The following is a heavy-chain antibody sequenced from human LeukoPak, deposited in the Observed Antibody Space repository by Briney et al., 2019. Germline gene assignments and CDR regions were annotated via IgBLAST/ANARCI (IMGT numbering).Heavy chain of an antibody. CDR2: ITIRSNFI. D-gene: IGHD3-3*01. V-gene: IGHV3-21*06. Sequence: GGSLRLSCAASGFSLSSYSMNWVRQAPGKGLGWVSSITIRSNFIYYADSGRGRFNISRDNAKSSLFLQMNNLGAEDTAVYFCTRDGHGDGFMSGYSYFGMDVWGQGTTVTVSS. CDR1: GFSLSSYS. CDR3: TRDGHGDGFMSGYSYFGMDV. J-gene: IGHJ6*02.